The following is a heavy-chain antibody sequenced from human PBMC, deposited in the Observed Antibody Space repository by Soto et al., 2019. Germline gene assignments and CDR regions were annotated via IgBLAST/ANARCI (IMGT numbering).Heavy chain of an antibody. CDR3: ARDRPPVY. CDR1: GFTFSSYA. J-gene: IGHJ4*01. Sequence: QVQLVESGGGVVQPGRSLRLSCAASGFTFSSYAMHWVRQAPGKGLEWVAVISYDGSNKYYADSVKGRFTISRDNSKNTLYLKMNSLRAEDTAVYYCARDRPPVYWGHGTLVTVSS. D-gene: IGHD6-6*01. CDR2: ISYDGSNK. V-gene: IGHV3-30-3*01.